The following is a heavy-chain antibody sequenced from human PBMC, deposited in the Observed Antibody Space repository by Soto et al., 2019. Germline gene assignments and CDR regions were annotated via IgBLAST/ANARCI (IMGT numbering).Heavy chain of an antibody. V-gene: IGHV3-33*01. J-gene: IGHJ4*02. CDR2: IWRDGTTE. D-gene: IGHD2-2*01. CDR1: GFPFSSFG. CDR3: SRDRLSTSPNDY. Sequence: GGSLRLSCAASGFPFSSFGMHWVRQAPGKGLEWVAVIWRDGTTEFYADSVKGRFTISRDNSKNTLYLQMNSLRADDTAVYYCSRDRLSTSPNDYWGQGTQVTVSS.